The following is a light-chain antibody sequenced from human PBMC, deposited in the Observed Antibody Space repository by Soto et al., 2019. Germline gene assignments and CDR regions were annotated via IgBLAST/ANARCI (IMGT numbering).Light chain of an antibody. CDR1: QGIGDT. Sequence: EVVMRQSPSTLSFSPLEGATLSCRASQGIGDTLAWYQHKPGQTPRLLIYGTSTRATGVPTRFSGSRSGAEFTLTINSLQSEDFAVYYCQPYNNWPLTFGGGTKVDIK. CDR3: QPYNNWPLT. J-gene: IGKJ4*01. V-gene: IGKV3-15*01. CDR2: GTS.